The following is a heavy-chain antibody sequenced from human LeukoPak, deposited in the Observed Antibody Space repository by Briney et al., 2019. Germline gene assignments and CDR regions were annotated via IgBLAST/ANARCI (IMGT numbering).Heavy chain of an antibody. CDR2: INIDGTST. CDR1: GFTFSNYY. V-gene: IGHV3-74*01. J-gene: IGHJ4*02. CDR3: LRGDRRDY. Sequence: GGSLRLSCAASGFTFSNYYMHWVRQAPGKGLVCVARINIDGTSTSYADSVKGRFTISRDNAKDSLYLQMNSLRVEDTAVYYCLRGDRRDYWGQGTLVTVSS.